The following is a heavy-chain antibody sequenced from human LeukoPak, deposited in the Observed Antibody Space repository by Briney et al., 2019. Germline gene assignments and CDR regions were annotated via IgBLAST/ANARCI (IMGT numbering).Heavy chain of an antibody. D-gene: IGHD6-13*01. CDR3: ARAPGRSSWADFDF. CDR2: IYYSGST. J-gene: IGHJ4*02. V-gene: IGHV4-39*07. Sequence: PSETLSLTCTVSGGSISSSSYYWGWIRQPPGKGLEWIGSIYYSGSTYYNPSLKSRVTISVDTSKNQFSLKLSSVTAADTAVYYCARAPGRSSWADFDFWGQGTLVTVSS. CDR1: GGSISSSSYY.